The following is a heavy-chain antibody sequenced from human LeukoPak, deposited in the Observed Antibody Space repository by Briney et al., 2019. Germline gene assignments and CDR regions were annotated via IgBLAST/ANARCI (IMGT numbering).Heavy chain of an antibody. Sequence: PGGSLRLSCAASGFTFSSYSMNWVRQAPGKGLEWVSSISSSSSYIYYADSVRGRFTISRDNAKNSLFLQMNSLRGEDTAVYYCARHYSPGRTYSWIGWFDPWGQGTLVTVSS. CDR3: ARHYSPGRTYSWIGWFDP. J-gene: IGHJ5*02. CDR2: ISSSSSYI. V-gene: IGHV3-21*01. D-gene: IGHD2-21*01. CDR1: GFTFSSYS.